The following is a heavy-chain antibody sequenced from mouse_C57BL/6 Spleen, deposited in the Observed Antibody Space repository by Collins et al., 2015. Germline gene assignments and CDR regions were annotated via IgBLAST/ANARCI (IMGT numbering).Heavy chain of an antibody. CDR2: IDPSDSYT. J-gene: IGHJ4*01. CDR3: ARFGGYLHY. D-gene: IGHD2-3*01. V-gene: IGHV1-69*01. CDR1: GYTFTSYW. Sequence: QVQLQQPGAELVMPGASVKLSCKASGYTFTSYWMHWVKQRPGQGLEWIGEIDPSDSYTNYNQKFKGKSTLTVDKSSSTAYMQLSSLTSEDSAVYYCARFGGYLHYWGQGTSVTVSS.